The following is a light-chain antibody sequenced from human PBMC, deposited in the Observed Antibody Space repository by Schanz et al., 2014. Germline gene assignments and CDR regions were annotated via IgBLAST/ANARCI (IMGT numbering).Light chain of an antibody. CDR1: SSDVGGYNY. V-gene: IGLV2-14*01. CDR2: EVS. CDR3: SSYTSIGTRV. J-gene: IGLJ3*02. Sequence: SALTQPPSASGSPGQSVTFSCTGTSSDVGGYNYVSWYQQLPGKAPKLMIYEVSNRPSGVSNRFSGSKSGNTASLTISGLQAEDEADYYCSSYTSIGTRVFGGGTKLTVL.